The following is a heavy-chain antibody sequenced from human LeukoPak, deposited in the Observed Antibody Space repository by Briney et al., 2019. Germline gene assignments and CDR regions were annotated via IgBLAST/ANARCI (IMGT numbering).Heavy chain of an antibody. Sequence: GGSLRLSCAASGFNFSTYSVSWVRQAPGKGLEWVSYISSSSSFIYYADSVKGRFTISRDNAKNSLYLQMNSLRAEDTAVYYCAKGIYGLRLGELSFWGQGTLVTVSS. CDR3: AKGIYGLRLGELSF. J-gene: IGHJ4*02. CDR2: ISSSSSFI. V-gene: IGHV3-21*01. CDR1: GFNFSTYS. D-gene: IGHD3-16*02.